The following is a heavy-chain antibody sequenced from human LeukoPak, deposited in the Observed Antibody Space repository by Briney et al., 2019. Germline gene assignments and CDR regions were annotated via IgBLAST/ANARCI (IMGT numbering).Heavy chain of an antibody. V-gene: IGHV3-21*06. Sequence: GGSLRLSCAASGFLFGGHAMVWIRQAPGKGLECVSSIHSSATYITYADSVRGRFTISRDNDKNSLFLDMNDLRAEDTAVYYCARAAIRVDFFDSWGQGTLVAGSS. CDR1: GFLFGGHA. CDR2: IHSSATYI. D-gene: IGHD2-2*01. J-gene: IGHJ4*02. CDR3: ARAAIRVDFFDS.